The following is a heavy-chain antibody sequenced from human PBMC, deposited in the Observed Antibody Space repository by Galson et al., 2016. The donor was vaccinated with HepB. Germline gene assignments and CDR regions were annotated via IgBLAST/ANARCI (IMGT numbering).Heavy chain of an antibody. J-gene: IGHJ4*02. Sequence: TLSLTCDVSGDSISSDKWWNWVRQSPGKGLEWIGEIHHTGITNNNNPSLQSRVTMSVDKSKNQFSLEVSYVTAADAAVYYCACSTGLWKLDYWGQGTLVTVSS. D-gene: IGHD2-2*01. CDR3: ACSTGLWKLDY. CDR2: IHHTGIT. CDR1: GDSISSDKW. V-gene: IGHV4-4*02.